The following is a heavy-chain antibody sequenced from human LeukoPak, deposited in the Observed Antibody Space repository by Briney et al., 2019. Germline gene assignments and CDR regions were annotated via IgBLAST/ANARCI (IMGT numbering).Heavy chain of an antibody. V-gene: IGHV3-23*01. CDR1: GFTFSSYA. CDR2: ISGSGGST. CDR3: ARDRDSSGYLYYFDY. J-gene: IGHJ4*02. D-gene: IGHD3-22*01. Sequence: PGGSLRLSCAASGFTFSSYAMSWVRQAPGKGLEWVSAISGSGGSTYYADSVKGRFTISRDNSKNTLYLQMNSLRAEDTAVYYCARDRDSSGYLYYFDYWGQGTLVTVSS.